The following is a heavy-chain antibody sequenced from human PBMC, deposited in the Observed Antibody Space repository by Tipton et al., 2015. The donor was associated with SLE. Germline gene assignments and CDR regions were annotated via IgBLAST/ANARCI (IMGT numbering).Heavy chain of an antibody. D-gene: IGHD2-8*01. V-gene: IGHV4-39*07. CDR2: VYYSGST. Sequence: GLVKPSETLSLICTVSGDSISANSYHWGWVRQPPGKGLEWIGNVYYSGSTYYSASLRSRVTISLDRSKNHFSLTLHSVTAADTAVYYCARGGASVLIRNGYFDYWGQGSLVTVSS. CDR1: GDSISANSYH. CDR3: ARGGASVLIRNGYFDY. J-gene: IGHJ4*01.